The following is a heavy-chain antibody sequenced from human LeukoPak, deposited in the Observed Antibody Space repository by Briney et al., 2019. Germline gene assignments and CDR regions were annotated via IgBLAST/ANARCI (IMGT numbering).Heavy chain of an antibody. Sequence: ASVKVSCKVSGYTLTELSMHWVRQAPGKGLEWMGGFDPEDGETIYAQKFQGRVTMTEDTSTDTAYMELSSLRSEDTAVYYCATEGCSGGSCQFDYWGQGTLVTLSS. CDR1: GYTLTELS. J-gene: IGHJ4*02. V-gene: IGHV1-24*01. CDR2: FDPEDGET. D-gene: IGHD2-15*01. CDR3: ATEGCSGGSCQFDY.